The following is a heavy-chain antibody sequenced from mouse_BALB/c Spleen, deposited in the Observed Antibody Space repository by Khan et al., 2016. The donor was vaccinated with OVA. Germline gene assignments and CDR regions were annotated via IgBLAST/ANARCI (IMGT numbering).Heavy chain of an antibody. J-gene: IGHJ4*01. Sequence: EVELVESGGGLVKPGGSLKLSCSASGFTFSTYGMSWVRQTPEKRLEWVATISSGGHYTFYADSLKGRFTIYRDNAKNTLSLQMSSLRSEDTAMYYWTRSLVDYHAMDYWGQGTSVTVSS. D-gene: IGHD2-2*01. CDR1: GFTFSTYG. CDR2: ISSGGHYT. CDR3: TRSLVDYHAMDY. V-gene: IGHV5-9-3*01.